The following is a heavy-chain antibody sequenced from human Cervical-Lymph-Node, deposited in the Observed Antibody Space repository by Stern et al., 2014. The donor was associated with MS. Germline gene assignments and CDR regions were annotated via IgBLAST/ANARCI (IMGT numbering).Heavy chain of an antibody. CDR1: GFTFKNYW. CDR2: IKHDGSEA. J-gene: IGHJ4*02. Sequence: EEQLVESGGGLVQPGESLRLSCEVSGFTFKNYWMTWVRQAPGRGLELVANIKHDGSEAQYVDSVKGRFSVSRDNAKNSLYLQMNSLRAEDTSIYYCARADFVGLDYWGQGTLVTVSS. D-gene: IGHD2-21*01. V-gene: IGHV3-7*01. CDR3: ARADFVGLDY.